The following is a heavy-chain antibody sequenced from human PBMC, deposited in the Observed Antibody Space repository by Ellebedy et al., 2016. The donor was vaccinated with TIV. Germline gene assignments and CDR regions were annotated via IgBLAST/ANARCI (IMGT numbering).Heavy chain of an antibody. J-gene: IGHJ6*02. D-gene: IGHD4-11*01. CDR1: GGTFSSYA. CDR2: IIPIFGTA. Sequence: SVKVSCXASGGTFSSYAISWVRQAPGQGLEWMGGIIPIFGTANYAQKFQGRVTITADESTNTAFMEVTSLRSEDTAVYYCGRGLPLTVIDDLYYYYGMDVWGQGTTVTVSS. V-gene: IGHV1-69*13. CDR3: GRGLPLTVIDDLYYYYGMDV.